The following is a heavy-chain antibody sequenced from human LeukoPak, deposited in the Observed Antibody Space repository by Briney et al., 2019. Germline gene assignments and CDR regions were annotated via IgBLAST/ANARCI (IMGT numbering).Heavy chain of an antibody. V-gene: IGHV4-34*01. CDR1: GGSFSGYY. D-gene: IGHD3-3*01. J-gene: IGHJ4*02. CDR2: INHSGST. CDR3: ARRVVLRFLGWLRGCGDFDY. Sequence: SETLSLTCAVYGGSFSGYYWSWIRQPPGKGLEWIGEINHSGSTNYNPSLKSRVTISVDTSKNQFSLKLSSVTAADTAVYYCARRVVLRFLGWLRGCGDFDYWGQGTLVTVSS.